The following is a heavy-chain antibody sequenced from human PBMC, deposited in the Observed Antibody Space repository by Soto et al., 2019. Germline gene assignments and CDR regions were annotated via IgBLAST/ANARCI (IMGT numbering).Heavy chain of an antibody. D-gene: IGHD3-10*01. Sequence: ASVKVSCKVSGYTLTELSMHWVRQAPGKGLEWMGGFDPEDGETIYAQKFQGRVTMTEDKSTDTAYMELSSLRSEDTAVYYCATAEMVRGVIITGNYFDYWGQGTLVTVSS. J-gene: IGHJ4*02. CDR3: ATAEMVRGVIITGNYFDY. CDR1: GYTLTELS. V-gene: IGHV1-24*01. CDR2: FDPEDGET.